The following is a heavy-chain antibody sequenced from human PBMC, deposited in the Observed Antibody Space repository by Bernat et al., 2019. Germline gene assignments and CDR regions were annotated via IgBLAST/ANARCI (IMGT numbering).Heavy chain of an antibody. J-gene: IGHJ4*02. CDR3: AKKRAANAYYFDY. D-gene: IGHD6-25*01. CDR2: SSGSGART. V-gene: IGHV3-23*01. CDR1: GITLSSYT. Sequence: EVQLLESGGGLVQPGGSLRLSCEASGITLSSYTMNWVRQAPGKGLEWVSGSSGSGARTSYADSVKGRFTISRDNSKNTLYLQMNTLRAEDTGLYFCAKKRAANAYYFDYWGQGTQVTVSS.